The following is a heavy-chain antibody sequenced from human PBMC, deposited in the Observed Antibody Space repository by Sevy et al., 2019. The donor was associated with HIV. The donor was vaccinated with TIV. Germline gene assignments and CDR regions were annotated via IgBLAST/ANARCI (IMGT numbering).Heavy chain of an antibody. CDR2: ISYDGSNK. D-gene: IGHD3-10*01. CDR1: GFTFSSYG. CDR3: AKDGLLLWFGESYFDY. Sequence: GGSLRLSCAASGFTFSSYGMHWVRQAPGKGLEWVAVISYDGSNKYYADSVKDRFTISRDNSKNTLYLQMNSLRAEDTAVYYCAKDGLLLWFGESYFDYWGQGTLVTVSS. V-gene: IGHV3-30*18. J-gene: IGHJ4*02.